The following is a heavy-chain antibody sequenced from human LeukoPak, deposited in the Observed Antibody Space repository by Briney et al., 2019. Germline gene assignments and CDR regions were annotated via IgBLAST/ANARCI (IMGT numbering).Heavy chain of an antibody. Sequence: SGPTLVNPTQTLTLTCTFSGFSLTTSGVGVGWIRQPPGKALEWLALINWDDQKVYSPSLQSRLSITKDTSKNQVVLTMTNVDPVDTATYYCAHRRDSGGYHYRWWFAPWGQGTLVTVSS. CDR2: INWDDQK. CDR1: GFSLTTSGVG. J-gene: IGHJ5*02. D-gene: IGHD3-22*01. V-gene: IGHV2-5*02. CDR3: AHRRDSGGYHYRWWFAP.